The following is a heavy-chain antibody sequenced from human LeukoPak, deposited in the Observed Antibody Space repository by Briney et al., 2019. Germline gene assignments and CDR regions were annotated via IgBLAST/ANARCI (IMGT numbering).Heavy chain of an antibody. V-gene: IGHV1-18*01. J-gene: IGHJ6*03. CDR3: ARVLDCDSTSCHGSFYYYMDV. Sequence: ASVKVSCKAAGYTFTSYGISWVRQAPGLGLEWVGWISAYNGKTKYAQNLQGRVSVTTDTSTSTAYIELWSLTSDDTAVYYCARVLDCDSTSCHGSFYYYMDVWGKGTTVTVSS. CDR1: GYTFTSYG. D-gene: IGHD2-2*01. CDR2: ISAYNGKT.